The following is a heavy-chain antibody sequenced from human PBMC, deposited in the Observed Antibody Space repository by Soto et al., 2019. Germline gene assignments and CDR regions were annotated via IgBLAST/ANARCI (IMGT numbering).Heavy chain of an antibody. CDR3: ARLFPPRMVVVGSFDY. V-gene: IGHV4-31*02. Sequence: PSETLSLTCTVSGGSISSGGYYWSWIRQHPGKGLEWIGYIYYSGSTYYNPSLKSRVTISVDTSKNQFSLKLSSVSAADTAVYYCARLFPPRMVVVGSFDYWGQGTLVTVSS. D-gene: IGHD3-22*01. CDR1: GGSISSGGYY. CDR2: IYYSGST. J-gene: IGHJ4*02.